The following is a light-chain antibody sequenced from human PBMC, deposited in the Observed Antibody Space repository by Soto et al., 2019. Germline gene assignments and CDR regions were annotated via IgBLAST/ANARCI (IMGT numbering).Light chain of an antibody. V-gene: IGLV2-23*02. J-gene: IGLJ1*01. CDR1: SSDVGSYSL. CDR2: EVT. Sequence: QSVLTQPASVSGSPGQSITISCTGTSSDVGSYSLVSWYQQYPGKAPKVMIYEVTKRPSGVSNRFSGSKSGNTASLTISGLQAEDEADYYCCSYAGTSTYVFGTGTKATVL. CDR3: CSYAGTSTYV.